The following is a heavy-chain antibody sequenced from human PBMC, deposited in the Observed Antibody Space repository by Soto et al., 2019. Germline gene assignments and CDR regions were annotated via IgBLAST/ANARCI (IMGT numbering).Heavy chain of an antibody. CDR3: ARVYDILTGYYPVDY. CDR2: ISSSSSYI. D-gene: IGHD3-9*01. CDR1: GFTFSSYS. J-gene: IGHJ4*02. Sequence: PGGSLRLSCAASGFTFSSYSMNWVRQAPGKGLEWVSSISSSSSYIYYADSVKGRFTISRDNAKNSLYLQMNSLRAEDTAVYYCARVYDILTGYYPVDYWGQGTLVTVSS. V-gene: IGHV3-21*01.